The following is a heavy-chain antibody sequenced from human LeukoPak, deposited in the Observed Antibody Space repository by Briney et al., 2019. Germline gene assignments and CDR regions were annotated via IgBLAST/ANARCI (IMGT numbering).Heavy chain of an antibody. CDR3: ARGSSFGELSH. V-gene: IGHV3-11*04. CDR1: GFTVSSNY. Sequence: PGGSLRLSCAASGFTVSSNYMSWVRQAPGKGLEWVSYISSSGSTIYYADSVKGRFTISRDNAKNSLYLQMNSLRAEDTAVYYCARGSSFGELSHWGQGTLVTVSS. J-gene: IGHJ4*02. CDR2: ISSSGSTI. D-gene: IGHD3-10*01.